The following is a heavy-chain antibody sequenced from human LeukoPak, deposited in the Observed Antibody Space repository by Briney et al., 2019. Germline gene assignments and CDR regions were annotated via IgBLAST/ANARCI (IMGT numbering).Heavy chain of an antibody. CDR2: IHLSGST. J-gene: IGHJ5*02. CDR3: ARAGILSTGDYFDP. V-gene: IGHV4-39*07. CDR1: GGSITSGTFY. D-gene: IGHD5/OR15-5a*01. Sequence: SETLSLTCTVSGGSITSGTFYWGWTRQPPGEGLEWIGTIHLSGSTSYNPSLQSRATISVDTSNNQFSLKLSSVTAADTAVYYCARAGILSTGDYFDPWGQGTLVTVSS.